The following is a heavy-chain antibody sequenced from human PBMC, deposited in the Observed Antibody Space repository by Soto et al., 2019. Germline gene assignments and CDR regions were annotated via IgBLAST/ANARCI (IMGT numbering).Heavy chain of an antibody. Sequence: GGSLRLSCAVSGFAFRTYTMNWVRQAPGRGLEWVSSIDGFGTFKYYADSVKGRFTISRDNSKNTLYLQMNSLRAEDTAVYYCAKDTGSYYYYGMDVWGQGTTVTVSS. V-gene: IGHV3-23*01. D-gene: IGHD3-10*01. CDR1: GFAFRTYT. CDR2: IDGFGTFK. J-gene: IGHJ6*02. CDR3: AKDTGSYYYYGMDV.